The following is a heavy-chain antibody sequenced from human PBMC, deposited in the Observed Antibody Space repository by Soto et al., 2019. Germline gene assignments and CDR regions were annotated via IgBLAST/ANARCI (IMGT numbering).Heavy chain of an antibody. J-gene: IGHJ4*02. CDR1: GGSISSGGYY. V-gene: IGHV4-31*03. Sequence: PSETLSLTCTVSGGSISSGGYYWSWIRQHPGKGLEWIGYIYYSGSTYYNPSLKSRVTISVDTSKNQFSLKLSSVTAADTAVYYCASSELRYFDWLSAFDYWGQGTLVTVSS. CDR3: ASSELRYFDWLSAFDY. D-gene: IGHD3-9*01. CDR2: IYYSGST.